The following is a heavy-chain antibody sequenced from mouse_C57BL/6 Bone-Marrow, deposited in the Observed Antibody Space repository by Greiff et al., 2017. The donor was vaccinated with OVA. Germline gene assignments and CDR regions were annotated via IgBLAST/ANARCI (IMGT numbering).Heavy chain of an antibody. J-gene: IGHJ1*03. V-gene: IGHV1-26*01. D-gene: IGHD1-1*01. CDR3: ARDYYGSSWYFDV. CDR2: INPNNGGT. CDR1: GYTFTDYY. Sequence: VQLQQSGPELVKPGASVKISCKASGYTFTDYYMNWVKQSHGKSLEWIGDINPNNGGTSYNQKFKGKATLTVDKSSSIAYMELRSLTSEDSAVYYCARDYYGSSWYFDVWGTGTTVTVSS.